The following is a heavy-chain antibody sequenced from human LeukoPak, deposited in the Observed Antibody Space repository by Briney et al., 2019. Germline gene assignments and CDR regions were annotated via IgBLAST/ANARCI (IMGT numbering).Heavy chain of an antibody. CDR1: AGSISSYY. D-gene: IGHD3-3*01. Sequence: PSQTLSLTCTVSAGSISSYYWSWIRQPAGKGLEWIARIYNSGSTNYNPSLKSRVTMSVDTSKNQFSLKLSSVTAADTAVYYCARDFLGVVRRFAWFDPWGQGTLVTVSS. CDR2: IYNSGST. J-gene: IGHJ5*02. V-gene: IGHV4-4*07. CDR3: ARDFLGVVRRFAWFDP.